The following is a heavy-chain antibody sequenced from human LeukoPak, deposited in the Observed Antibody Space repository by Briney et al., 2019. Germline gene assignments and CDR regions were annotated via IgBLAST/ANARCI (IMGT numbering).Heavy chain of an antibody. D-gene: IGHD6-13*01. CDR2: VNHSGST. Sequence: SETLSLTCAVYGGSFSGYYWSWIRQPPGKGLEWVGEVNHSGSTNYNPSLKSRVTISVDTSKNQFSLKLSSVTAADTAVYYCARDVVAAAGTWDYWGQGTLVTVSS. V-gene: IGHV4-34*01. CDR3: ARDVVAAAGTWDY. J-gene: IGHJ4*02. CDR1: GGSFSGYY.